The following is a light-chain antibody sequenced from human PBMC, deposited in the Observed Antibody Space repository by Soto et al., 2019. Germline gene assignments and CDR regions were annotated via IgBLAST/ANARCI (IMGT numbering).Light chain of an antibody. Sequence: DIRMTQSPSTLSASVEDRVTITCRASQSISSWLAWYQQKPGKAPKLLIYKASSLESGVPSRFSGSGSGTGFTLTISSLQPDDFATYYCQQYNSYSITFGQGTRLEIK. CDR3: QQYNSYSIT. CDR2: KAS. V-gene: IGKV1-5*03. J-gene: IGKJ5*01. CDR1: QSISSW.